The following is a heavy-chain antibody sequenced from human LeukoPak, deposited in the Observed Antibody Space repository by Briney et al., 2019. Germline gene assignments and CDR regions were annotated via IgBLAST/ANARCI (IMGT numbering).Heavy chain of an antibody. CDR1: GFTFSSYW. CDR3: ARVGSSSWYLYFDY. CDR2: IKQDGSEK. D-gene: IGHD6-13*01. V-gene: IGHV3-7*01. J-gene: IGHJ4*01. Sequence: GGSLRLSCAASGFTFSSYWMSWVRQAPGKGLEWVANIKQDGSEKYYVDSVKGRFTISRDNAKNSLYLQMNSLRAEDTAVYYCARVGSSSWYLYFDYWGHGTLVTVSS.